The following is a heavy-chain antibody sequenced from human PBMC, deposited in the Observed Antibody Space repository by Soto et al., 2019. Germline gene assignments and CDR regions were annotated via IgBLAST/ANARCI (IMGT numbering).Heavy chain of an antibody. Sequence: GASVKVSCKASGGTFSSYAISWVRQAPGQGLEWMGGIIPIFGTANYAQKFQGRVTITADESTSTAYMELSSLRSEDTAAYYCAREKTSASWFGLDYWGQGTLVTVSS. CDR1: GGTFSSYA. CDR2: IIPIFGTA. J-gene: IGHJ4*02. CDR3: AREKTSASWFGLDY. D-gene: IGHD3-10*01. V-gene: IGHV1-69*13.